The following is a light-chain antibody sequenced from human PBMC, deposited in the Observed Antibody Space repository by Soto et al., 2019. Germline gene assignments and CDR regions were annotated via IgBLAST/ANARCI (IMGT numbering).Light chain of an antibody. CDR3: LQYNNWPRT. CDR2: GAS. CDR1: QSVSNN. Sequence: EIVMTQSPATLSVSPGERATLSCRASQSVSNNLAWYQQKPGQAPRLLIYGASTRATGIPANFSGSGSGTEFTLTISSLQSEDFAVYYCLQYNNWPRTFGQGTKVEIK. V-gene: IGKV3-15*01. J-gene: IGKJ1*01.